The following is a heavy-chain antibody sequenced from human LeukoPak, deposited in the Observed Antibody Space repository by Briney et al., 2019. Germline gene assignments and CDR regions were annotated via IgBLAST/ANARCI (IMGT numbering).Heavy chain of an antibody. CDR3: ARANDYYYYYMDV. J-gene: IGHJ6*03. CDR2: INHSGST. V-gene: IGHV4-34*01. Sequence: SETPSLTCAVYGGSFSGYYWSWIRQPPGKGLEWIGEINHSGSTNYNPSLKSRVTISVDTSKNQFSLKLSSVTAADTAVYYCARANDYYYYYMDVWGKGTTVTVSS. CDR1: GGSFSGYY.